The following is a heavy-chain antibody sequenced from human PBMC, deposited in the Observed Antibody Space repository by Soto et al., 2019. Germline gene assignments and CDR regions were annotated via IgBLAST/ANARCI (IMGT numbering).Heavy chain of an antibody. CDR3: ARDDAYSSSFYYYYGMDV. J-gene: IGHJ6*02. D-gene: IGHD6-13*01. V-gene: IGHV4-31*03. CDR2: IYYSGST. CDR1: GGSISSGGYY. Sequence: LSLTCTVSGGSISSGGYYWSWIRQHPGKGLEWIGYIYYSGSTYYNPSLKSRVTISVDTSKNQFSLQLNSVTPEDTAVYYCARDDAYSSSFYYYYGMDVWGQGTTVTVSS.